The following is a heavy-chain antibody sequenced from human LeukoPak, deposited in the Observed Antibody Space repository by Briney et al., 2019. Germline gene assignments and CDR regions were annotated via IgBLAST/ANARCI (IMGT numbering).Heavy chain of an antibody. CDR2: IYFTGSA. CDR1: GGSISNYY. CDR3: ARDIFSCSGGKCYYNDAFDV. V-gene: IGHV4-59*01. D-gene: IGHD2-15*01. J-gene: IGHJ3*01. Sequence: SETLSLTCTVSGGSISNYYWNWIRQPPGEGLEWIGYIYFTGSAIYNPSLKSRLTMSVDTSKNQFSLRLSSVTAADTAVYYCARDIFSCSGGKCYYNDAFDVWGQRTMVTVSS.